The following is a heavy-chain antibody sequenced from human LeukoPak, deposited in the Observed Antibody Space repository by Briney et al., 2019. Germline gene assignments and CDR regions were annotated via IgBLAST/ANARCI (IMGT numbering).Heavy chain of an antibody. CDR1: GGSFSGYY. CDR2: INHSGST. J-gene: IGHJ4*02. Sequence: SETLSLTCAVYGGSFSGYYWSWIRQPPGKGLEWTGEINHSGSTNYNPSLKSRVTISVDTSKNQFSLKLSSVTAADTAVYYCARRRFGGWAFDYWGQGTLVTVSS. D-gene: IGHD6-19*01. CDR3: ARRRFGGWAFDY. V-gene: IGHV4-34*01.